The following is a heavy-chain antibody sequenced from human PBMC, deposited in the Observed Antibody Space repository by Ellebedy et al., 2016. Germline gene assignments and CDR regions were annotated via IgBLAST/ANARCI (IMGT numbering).Heavy chain of an antibody. Sequence: GGSLRLSXAASGFSFSSNDMSWVRQRPGKGLECVSLIYGGGASYSADSVKGRFTISRDNSKKTLYLQMSGLGAEDTAMYYCVTRHNGAYALWGQGTMVTVSS. J-gene: IGHJ3*01. CDR1: GFSFSSND. CDR2: IYGGGAS. D-gene: IGHD2-8*01. V-gene: IGHV3-53*01. CDR3: VTRHNGAYAL.